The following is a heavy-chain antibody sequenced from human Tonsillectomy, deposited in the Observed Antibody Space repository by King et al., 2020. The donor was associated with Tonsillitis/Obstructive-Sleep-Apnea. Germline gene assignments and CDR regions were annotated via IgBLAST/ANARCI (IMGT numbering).Heavy chain of an antibody. CDR3: ARTDTTADYGMDV. V-gene: IGHV3-30*04. D-gene: IGHD4-17*01. J-gene: IGHJ6*02. Sequence: VQLVGSGGGVVQPGRSLRLSCAASGFTFNSYAMHWVRQAPGKGLEWVAVISYDGSNKYYADSVKGRFTISRDNSKNTLYLHMNSLRAEDTAVYYCARTDTTADYGMDVWGQGTTVTVSS. CDR2: ISYDGSNK. CDR1: GFTFNSYA.